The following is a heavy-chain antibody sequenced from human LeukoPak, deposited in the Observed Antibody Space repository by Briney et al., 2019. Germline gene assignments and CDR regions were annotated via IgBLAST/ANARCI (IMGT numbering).Heavy chain of an antibody. V-gene: IGHV3-23*01. J-gene: IGHJ3*02. CDR3: AKKQIAKAFDI. D-gene: IGHD1/OR15-1a*01. CDR2: ISRSGDNI. CDR1: GFTFSSYA. Sequence: GGSLRLSCAASGFTFSSYAMSWVRQAPGKGLEWVSIISRSGDNIYYADSVKGRFTISRDNSNSTLYLQMNSLRAEDRAVYYCAKKQIAKAFDIWGQGTVVTVSS.